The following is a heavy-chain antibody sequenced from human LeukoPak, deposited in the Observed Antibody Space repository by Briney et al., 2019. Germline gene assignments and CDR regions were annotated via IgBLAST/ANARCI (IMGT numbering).Heavy chain of an antibody. CDR2: ISTSGSTI. CDR1: GFTFTNYE. J-gene: IGHJ4*02. Sequence: GGSLRLSCAASGFTFTNYEMNCVRQAPGKGLGGCSYISTSGSTIYYADSVKGRFTISRDNAKNALDLQRSNLRAEDTAVYYCARDRGSWYWGQGTLVTVSS. D-gene: IGHD6-13*01. V-gene: IGHV3-48*03. CDR3: ARDRGSWY.